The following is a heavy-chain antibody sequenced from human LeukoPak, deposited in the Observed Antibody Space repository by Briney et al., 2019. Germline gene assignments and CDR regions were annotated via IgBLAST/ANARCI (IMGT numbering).Heavy chain of an antibody. Sequence: PGGSLRFSCAASGVTFSIYTMHWVRQAPGKGLEWMALISYDGSNKYSAASVQGRFTISRDNSKNPLYVQMNSLRPEDTAVYYCATDSAVDYWGQGPLVTVSS. CDR2: ISYDGSNK. CDR1: GVTFSIYT. CDR3: ATDSAVDY. J-gene: IGHJ4*02. V-gene: IGHV3-30*01.